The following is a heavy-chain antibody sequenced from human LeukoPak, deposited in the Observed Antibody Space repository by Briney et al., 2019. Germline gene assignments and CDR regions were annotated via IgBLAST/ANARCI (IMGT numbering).Heavy chain of an antibody. CDR2: ILQRGMP. CDR1: GYSINNAHY. V-gene: IGHV4-38-2*01. Sequence: SETLSLTCAVSGYSINNAHYWAWFPQPLGKGLEGSVSILQRGMPSYNPSLKSRVTISLATSNTHSCLDLRSMTAADTAVYCCARASVEHAIVAGDYFDYWGQGTLVTASS. CDR3: ARASVEHAIVAGDYFDY. D-gene: IGHD1/OR15-1a*01. J-gene: IGHJ4*02.